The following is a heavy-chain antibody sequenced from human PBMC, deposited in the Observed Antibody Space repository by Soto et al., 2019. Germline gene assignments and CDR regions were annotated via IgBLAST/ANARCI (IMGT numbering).Heavy chain of an antibody. CDR3: AKALYGSGSYLPFDP. CDR1: GFTFSSYA. Sequence: PGGSLILSCAASGFTFSSYAMSWVRQAPGKGLEWVSAISGSGGSTYYADSVKGRFTISRDNSKNTLYLQMNSLRAEDTAVYYCAKALYGSGSYLPFDPWGQGTLVTVSS. CDR2: ISGSGGST. J-gene: IGHJ5*02. V-gene: IGHV3-23*01. D-gene: IGHD3-10*01.